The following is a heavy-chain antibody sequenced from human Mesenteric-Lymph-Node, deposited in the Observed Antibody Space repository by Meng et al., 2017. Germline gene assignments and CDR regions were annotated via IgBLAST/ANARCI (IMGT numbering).Heavy chain of an antibody. CDR1: GYTFTSYG. CDR3: ARANPIVVVPAVAQGGDY. J-gene: IGHJ4*02. Sequence: ASVKVSCKASGYTFTSYGISWVRQAPGQGLEWMGWISAYNGNTNYAQKLQGRVTMTTDTSTSTAYMELRSLRSDDTAVYYCARANPIVVVPAVAQGGDYWGQGTLVTVSS. D-gene: IGHD2-2*01. CDR2: ISAYNGNT. V-gene: IGHV1-18*01.